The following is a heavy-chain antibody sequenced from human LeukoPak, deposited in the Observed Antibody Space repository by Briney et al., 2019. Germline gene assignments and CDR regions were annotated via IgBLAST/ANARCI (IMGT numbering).Heavy chain of an antibody. CDR1: GFTFSSYA. J-gene: IGHJ3*02. Sequence: QPGASLLLSCAASGFTFSSYAMSWVRPAPGKGLEWVSAISGSGGRTYYADSVKGRFTISRVNSKNTLYLQMNSLRAEDTAVYYCTKDQTAASSYHWVFDIWGQGTMVTVSS. D-gene: IGHD5-12*01. CDR2: ISGSGGRT. V-gene: IGHV3-23*01. CDR3: TKDQTAASSYHWVFDI.